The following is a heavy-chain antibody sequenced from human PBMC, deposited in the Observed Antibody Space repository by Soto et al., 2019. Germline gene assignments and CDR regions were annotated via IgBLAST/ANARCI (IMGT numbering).Heavy chain of an antibody. J-gene: IGHJ4*02. D-gene: IGHD2-21*02. CDR1: GFTFGSSA. Sequence: SVKVSCKTSGFTFGSSAVQWVRQAPGQHLEWIGWIVVGSGNTNYTRKFHERVTITRDMSTRTAYMELSSLRSEDTAVYYCAGGGVTHFDYWGQGTLVTVSS. CDR3: AGGGVTHFDY. V-gene: IGHV1-58*01. CDR2: IVVGSGNT.